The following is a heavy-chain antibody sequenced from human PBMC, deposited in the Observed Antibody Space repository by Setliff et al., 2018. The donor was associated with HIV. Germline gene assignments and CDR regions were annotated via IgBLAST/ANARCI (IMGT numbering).Heavy chain of an antibody. Sequence: GASVKVSCKASTYTFSSYVINWVRQAPGQGLEWMGRISVYNGNTIYAQELQGRVIMTTDTSTSTAYMELRSLRSDDTAMYYCATQRDIVMVPGQGGFDIWAQGTMVTVSS. CDR1: TYTFSSYV. CDR3: ATQRDIVMVPGQGGFDI. CDR2: ISVYNGNT. J-gene: IGHJ3*02. V-gene: IGHV1-18*01. D-gene: IGHD2-2*01.